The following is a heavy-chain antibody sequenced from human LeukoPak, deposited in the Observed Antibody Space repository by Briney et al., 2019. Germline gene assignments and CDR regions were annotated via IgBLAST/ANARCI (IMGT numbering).Heavy chain of an antibody. CDR2: IRSKAYGGTT. CDR3: TRVYPNYYDSSGYFHYGMDV. J-gene: IGHJ6*02. D-gene: IGHD3-22*01. CDR1: GFTFGDYA. V-gene: IGHV3-49*04. Sequence: GGSLRLSCTASGFTFGDYAMSWVRQAPGKGLEWVGFIRSKAYGGTTEYAASVKGRFTISRDDSKSIAYLQMNSLKTEDTAVYYCTRVYPNYYDSSGYFHYGMDVWGQGTTVTVSS.